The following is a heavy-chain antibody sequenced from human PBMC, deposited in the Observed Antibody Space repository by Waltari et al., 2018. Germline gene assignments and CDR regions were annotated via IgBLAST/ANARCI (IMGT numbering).Heavy chain of an antibody. Sequence: QVQLQESGPGLVKPSETLSLTCTVSGGSISSYYWSWIRQPPGKGLEWIGYISYSGGTTYNPSLNRRVTISVDTSKTQFPLKLSSVTAADTAVYYCARHVPTVTTFPPVWLFDYWGQGTLVTVSS. CDR3: ARHVPTVTTFPPVWLFDY. D-gene: IGHD4-17*01. J-gene: IGHJ4*02. CDR2: ISYSGGT. V-gene: IGHV4-59*01. CDR1: GGSISSYY.